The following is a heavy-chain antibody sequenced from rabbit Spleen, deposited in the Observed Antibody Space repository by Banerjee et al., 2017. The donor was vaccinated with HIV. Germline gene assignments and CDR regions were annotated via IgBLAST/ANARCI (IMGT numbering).Heavy chain of an antibody. CDR2: IDPVFGST. J-gene: IGHJ4*01. CDR1: GFTLSSYY. Sequence: QLEESAGGLVQPGGSLKLSCKASGFTLSSYYMNWVRQAPGKGLEWIGYIDPVFGSTYYANWVNGRFTISSHNAQNTLYLQLNSLTAADTATYFCVREAGYGGYGDANLWGPGTLVTVS. D-gene: IGHD6-1*01. V-gene: IGHV1S7*01. CDR3: VREAGYGGYGDANL.